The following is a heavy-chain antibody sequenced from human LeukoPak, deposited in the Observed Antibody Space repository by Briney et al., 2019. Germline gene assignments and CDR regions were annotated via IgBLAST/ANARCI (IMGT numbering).Heavy chain of an antibody. CDR1: GGSISSGGYS. Sequence: ARTLSLTCTVSGGSISSGGYSWSWIRQHPGKGLEWIGYIYYSGTTYYNPSLRSRVTISVDTSKNQISLRLSSVTAADTAVYYCTRSLGVVIRGGMDVWGQGTTVTVSS. CDR2: IYYSGTT. D-gene: IGHD3-3*01. J-gene: IGHJ6*02. V-gene: IGHV4-31*03. CDR3: TRSLGVVIRGGMDV.